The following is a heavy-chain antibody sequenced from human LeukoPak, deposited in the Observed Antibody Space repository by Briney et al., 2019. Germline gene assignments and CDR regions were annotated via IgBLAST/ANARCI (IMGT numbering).Heavy chain of an antibody. D-gene: IGHD3-16*01. CDR2: ISYDGATQ. CDR3: ARTSGGEKTFAS. CDR1: GFTLSNHW. V-gene: IGHV3-30*03. Sequence: GGSLRLSCAASGFTLSNHWMTWVRQAPGKGLEWVSLISYDGATQFYADSMKGRFTVSRDNSNNTLYLQLSGLTTEDTAVYFCARTSGGEKTFASWGQGTLVTVSP. J-gene: IGHJ4*02.